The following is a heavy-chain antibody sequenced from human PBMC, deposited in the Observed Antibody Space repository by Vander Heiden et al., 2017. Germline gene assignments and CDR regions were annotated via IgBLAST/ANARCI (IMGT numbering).Heavy chain of an antibody. CDR2: NYSGDTT. Sequence: EVQLVESGGGLIHPGGSLRLSCAVSGFSVSSTYMSWVRQAPGKGLEWVSINYSGDTTHYADSVKGRFTMSRDNSENTLYLQMNNLRDEDTAVYYCARITDSSGWHVAFDYWGQGSLVTVSS. CDR3: ARITDSSGWHVAFDY. D-gene: IGHD6-19*01. J-gene: IGHJ4*02. CDR1: GFSVSSTY. V-gene: IGHV3-53*01.